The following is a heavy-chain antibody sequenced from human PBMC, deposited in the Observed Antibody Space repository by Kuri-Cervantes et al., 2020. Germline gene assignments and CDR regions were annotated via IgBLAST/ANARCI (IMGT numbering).Heavy chain of an antibody. J-gene: IGHJ4*02. Sequence: LSLTCAASGFTFSSYGMHWVRQAPGKGLEWVAVISYDGSNKYYADSVKGRFTISRDNSKNTLYLQMNSLRAEDTAVYYCARDAMSGYFDYWGQGTLVTVSS. V-gene: IGHV3-30*03. D-gene: IGHD3-3*01. CDR3: ARDAMSGYFDY. CDR1: GFTFSSYG. CDR2: ISYDGSNK.